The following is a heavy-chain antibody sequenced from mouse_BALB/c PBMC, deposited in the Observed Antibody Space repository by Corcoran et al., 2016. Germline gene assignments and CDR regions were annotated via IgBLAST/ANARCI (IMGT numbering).Heavy chain of an antibody. V-gene: IGHV9-1*02. CDR2: INTYTGEP. CDR1: WYTFTNYG. J-gene: IGHJ1*01. Sequence: QIQLVQSGPELKKPGETVKISCKASWYTFTNYGMNWVKQAPGKGLQWMGWINTYTGEPTYADDFKGRFAFSLETSASPAYLQIDNLKNEYMATYFCARGPYYGSRGYFDVWGAGTTVTVSS. CDR3: ARGPYYGSRGYFDV. D-gene: IGHD1-1*01.